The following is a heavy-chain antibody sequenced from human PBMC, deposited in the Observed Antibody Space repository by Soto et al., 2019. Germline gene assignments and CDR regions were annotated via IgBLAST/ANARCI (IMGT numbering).Heavy chain of an antibody. V-gene: IGHV3-23*01. CDR1: GVGFSGYG. CDR3: ATLHLPYCSGGTCNPFDF. J-gene: IGHJ4*02. CDR2: ISVSGDST. D-gene: IGHD2-15*01. Sequence: LGIACASSGVGFSGYGMDGVRQTPGEGLEWVSTISVSGDSTYYADSVKGRFAISRDNSKNTLYLQMNSLRAGDTAMYYCATLHLPYCSGGTCNPFDFWGQGALVTVSS.